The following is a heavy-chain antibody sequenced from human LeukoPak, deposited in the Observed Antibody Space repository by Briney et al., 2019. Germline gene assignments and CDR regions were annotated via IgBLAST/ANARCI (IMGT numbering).Heavy chain of an antibody. J-gene: IGHJ4*02. CDR1: GGSISSYY. CDR3: AKPGGRGGYYFDY. D-gene: IGHD1-14*01. V-gene: IGHV4-59*08. Sequence: SETLSLTCTVSGGSISSYYWSWIRQPPGKGLEWIGYVYYSGSTNYNPSLKSRVTISVDTSKNQFSLNLSSVTAADTAVYYCAKPGGRGGYYFDYWGQGTLVTVSS. CDR2: VYYSGST.